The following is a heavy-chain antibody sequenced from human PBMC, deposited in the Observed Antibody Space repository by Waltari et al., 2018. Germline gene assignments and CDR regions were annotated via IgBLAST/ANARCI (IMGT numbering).Heavy chain of an antibody. CDR1: GYTFTSYD. V-gene: IGHV1-8*03. D-gene: IGHD2-15*01. Sequence: QVQLVQSGAEVKKPGASVKVSCKASGYTFTSYDINWVRQATGQGLEWMGWMNPNSGNTGYAQKFQGRVTITRNTSISTAYMGLSSLRSEDTAVYYCARGGYCSGGSCYPYYYYGMDVWGQGTTVTVSS. CDR3: ARGGYCSGGSCYPYYYYGMDV. CDR2: MNPNSGNT. J-gene: IGHJ6*02.